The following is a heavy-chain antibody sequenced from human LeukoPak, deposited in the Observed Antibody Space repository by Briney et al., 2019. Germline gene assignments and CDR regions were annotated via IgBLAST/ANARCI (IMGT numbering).Heavy chain of an antibody. CDR1: GFTFSSYA. CDR3: ARRYSGYDY. J-gene: IGHJ4*02. CDR2: ISSNGGST. V-gene: IGHV3-64*01. Sequence: GGSLRLSCAASGFTFSSYAMHWVRQAPGKGLEYVSAISSNGGSTYYANSVKGRFTISRDSSKNTLYLQMGSLRAEDMAVYYCARRYSGYDYWGQGTLVTVSS. D-gene: IGHD5-12*01.